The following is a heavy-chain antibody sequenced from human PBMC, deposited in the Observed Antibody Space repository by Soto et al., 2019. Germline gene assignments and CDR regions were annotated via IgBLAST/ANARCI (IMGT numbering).Heavy chain of an antibody. CDR3: ARQGMPVAGKWWSDP. CDR2: IYPADSET. CDR1: AYDFTGHW. Sequence: PGESLKISCKVSAYDFTGHWIGWVRQMPGKGLEWMGIIYPADSETKYSPSFQDQVTISADKSISTTYMQWSSLRASDTAMYYCARQGMPVAGKWWSDPWGQGTLVTVSS. D-gene: IGHD6-19*01. J-gene: IGHJ5*02. V-gene: IGHV5-51*01.